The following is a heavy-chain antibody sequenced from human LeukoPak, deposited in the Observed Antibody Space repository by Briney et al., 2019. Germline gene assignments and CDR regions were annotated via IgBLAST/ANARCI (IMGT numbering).Heavy chain of an antibody. CDR1: GFTFSSYA. Sequence: GGSLRLSCAASGFTFSSYAMHWVRQAPGKGLEWVAVISYDGSNKYYADSVKGRFTISRDNSKNTLYLQMNSLRAEDTAVYYCARVYSNYFDYWGQGTLVTVSS. V-gene: IGHV3-30-3*01. D-gene: IGHD4-4*01. CDR3: ARVYSNYFDY. CDR2: ISYDGSNK. J-gene: IGHJ4*02.